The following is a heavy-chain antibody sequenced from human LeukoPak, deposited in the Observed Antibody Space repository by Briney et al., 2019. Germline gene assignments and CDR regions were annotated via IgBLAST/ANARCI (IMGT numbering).Heavy chain of an antibody. CDR1: GFTFSSYA. D-gene: IGHD5-18*01. CDR3: VNGYTYGQN. Sequence: GGSLRLSCTASGFTFSSYAINWVRQAPGKGLEWVSTISGSGGNTYYADSVKGRFNISRDNSKNTLYLHMNSLRAEDTAVYYCVNGYTYGQNWGQGTLVTVSS. J-gene: IGHJ4*02. CDR2: ISGSGGNT. V-gene: IGHV3-23*01.